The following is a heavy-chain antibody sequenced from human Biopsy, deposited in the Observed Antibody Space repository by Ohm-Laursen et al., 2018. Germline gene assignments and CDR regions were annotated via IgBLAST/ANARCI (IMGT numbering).Heavy chain of an antibody. CDR1: GGSISRSSYY. CDR3: ARQEFATSPLDY. J-gene: IGHJ4*02. Sequence: TLSLTCTVTGGSISRSSYYWDWIRQPPGKGLEWIGGIYYSGSTYYNPSLKSRVTISADRSKNQFSLKLTSVTAADTAMYYCARQEFATSPLDYWGQGSLVTVSS. V-gene: IGHV4-39*01. CDR2: IYYSGST. D-gene: IGHD3-10*01.